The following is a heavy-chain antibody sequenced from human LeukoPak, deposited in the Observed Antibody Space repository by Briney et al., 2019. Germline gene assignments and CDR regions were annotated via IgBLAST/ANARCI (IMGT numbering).Heavy chain of an antibody. V-gene: IGHV3-23*01. CDR3: AKGVGSSIYDAFDM. Sequence: GGSLRLSCAASGFTFSSYAMSWVRQAPGKGLEWVSDISGGGGTIYYADSVKGRFIISRDNSKNMLHLQMNSLRAEDTAVYYCAKGVGSSIYDAFDMWGQGTMVTVAS. CDR2: ISGGGGTI. J-gene: IGHJ3*02. CDR1: GFTFSSYA. D-gene: IGHD2/OR15-2a*01.